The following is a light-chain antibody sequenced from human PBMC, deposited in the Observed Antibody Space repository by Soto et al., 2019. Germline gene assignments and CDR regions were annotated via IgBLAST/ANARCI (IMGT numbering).Light chain of an antibody. V-gene: IGLV1-44*01. CDR1: SSNIGGNP. CDR2: NNN. Sequence: QSVLTQPPSASGTPGQRVTISCSGSSSNIGGNPVNWYQQLPGTAPKLLIYNNNQRPSGVPDRFSGSKPGTSASLAISGLQSEDEADYYCAAWHDSLNGPVFGGGTKVTV. J-gene: IGLJ3*02. CDR3: AAWHDSLNGPV.